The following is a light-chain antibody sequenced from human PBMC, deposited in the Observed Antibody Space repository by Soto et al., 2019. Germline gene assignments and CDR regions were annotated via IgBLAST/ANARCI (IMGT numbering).Light chain of an antibody. V-gene: IGKV3-20*01. CDR1: QSVSTSY. CDR3: QQYGSSPTT. Sequence: DIVLTQSPGTLSLSPGETATLSCRASQSVSTSYLAWYQQKPGQAPRLLIFGASSRATGIPDRFIGSGSGTDFTLTISRLEPEDFAVYYCQQYGSSPTTFGHGTKVDIK. CDR2: GAS. J-gene: IGKJ1*01.